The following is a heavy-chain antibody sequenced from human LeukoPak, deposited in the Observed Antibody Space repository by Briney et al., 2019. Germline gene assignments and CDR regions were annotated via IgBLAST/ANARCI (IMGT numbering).Heavy chain of an antibody. CDR1: GYTFTSYY. D-gene: IGHD3-3*01. Sequence: ASVKVSCKASGYTFTSYYMHWVRQATGQGLEWMGWMNPNSGNTGYAQKFQGRVTITRNTSISTAYMELSSLRSEDTAVYYCARQYYDFWSGYYYPDYWGQGTLVTVSS. CDR3: ARQYYDFWSGYYYPDY. CDR2: MNPNSGNT. J-gene: IGHJ4*02. V-gene: IGHV1-8*03.